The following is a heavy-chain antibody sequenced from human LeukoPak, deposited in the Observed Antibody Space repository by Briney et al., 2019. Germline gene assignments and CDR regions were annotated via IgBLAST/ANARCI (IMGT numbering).Heavy chain of an antibody. V-gene: IGHV4-59*11. J-gene: IGHJ3*02. CDR1: GGSISSHY. CDR2: IYHSGST. D-gene: IGHD3-3*01. Sequence: SETLSLTCIVSGGSISSHYWSWIRQPPGKGLEWIRYIYHSGSTNYKPSLKSRVTISADTSKNQFSLKLSSVTAADTAVYYCARATCYDFWSGYGFDIWGLGTMVTVSS. CDR3: ARATCYDFWSGYGFDI.